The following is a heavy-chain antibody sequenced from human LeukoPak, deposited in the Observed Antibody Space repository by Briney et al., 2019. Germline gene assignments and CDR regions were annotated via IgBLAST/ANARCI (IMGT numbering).Heavy chain of an antibody. V-gene: IGHV1-69*05. CDR1: GGTFSSYA. CDR3: ARARLAARPSYYYYYMDV. D-gene: IGHD6-6*01. CDR2: IIPIFGTA. J-gene: IGHJ6*03. Sequence: ASVKVSCKASGGTFSSYAISWVRRAPGQGLEWMGGIIPIFGTANYAQKFQGRVTITTDESTSTAYMELSSLRSEDTAVYYCARARLAARPSYYYYYMDVWGKGTTVTVSS.